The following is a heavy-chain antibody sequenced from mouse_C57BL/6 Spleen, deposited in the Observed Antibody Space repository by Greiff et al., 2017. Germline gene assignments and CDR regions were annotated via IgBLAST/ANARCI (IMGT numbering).Heavy chain of an antibody. CDR2: IHPNSGST. CDR1: GYTFTSYW. V-gene: IGHV1-64*01. Sequence: VQLQQPGAELVKPGASVKLSCKASGYTFTSYWMHWVKQRPGQGLEWIGMIHPNSGSTNYNEKFKSKATLTVDKSSSTAYMQLSSLTSEDSAVYYCARYYSKTPYAMDYWGQGTSVTVSS. CDR3: ARYYSKTPYAMDY. J-gene: IGHJ4*01. D-gene: IGHD2-5*01.